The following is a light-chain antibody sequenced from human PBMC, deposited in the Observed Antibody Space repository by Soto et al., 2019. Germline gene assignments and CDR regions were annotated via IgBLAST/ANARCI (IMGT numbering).Light chain of an antibody. Sequence: EIMLTQSPVTLSLSPGERATLSCRASQSVPGNHLAWYQQKPGRTPRLLIYGASSRATGIPDRFSGSGSGTEFTLTINRLEPEDFATYYCQQYNSYWTFGQGTKVEIK. V-gene: IGKV3-20*01. CDR3: QQYNSYWT. J-gene: IGKJ1*01. CDR1: QSVPGNH. CDR2: GAS.